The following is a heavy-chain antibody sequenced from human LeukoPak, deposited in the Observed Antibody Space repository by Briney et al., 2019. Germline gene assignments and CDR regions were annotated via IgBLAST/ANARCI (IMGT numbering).Heavy chain of an antibody. J-gene: IGHJ4*02. CDR1: GFTSSSYG. CDR3: AITGGGYSSSWYFDY. V-gene: IGHV3-33*01. Sequence: GRSLRLSCAASGFTSSSYGMHWVRQAPGKGLEWVAVIWYDGSNKYYADSVKGRFTISRDNSKNTLYLQMNSLRAEDTAVYYCAITGGGYSSSWYFDYWGQGTLVTVSS. D-gene: IGHD6-13*01. CDR2: IWYDGSNK.